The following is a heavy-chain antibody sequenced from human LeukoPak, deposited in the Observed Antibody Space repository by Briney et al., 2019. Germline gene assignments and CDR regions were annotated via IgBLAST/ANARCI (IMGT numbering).Heavy chain of an antibody. CDR2: IYYSGST. Sequence: SETLSLTCTVSGGSISSSSYYWGWIRQPPGKGLEWIGSIYYSGSTYYNPSLKSRVTISVDTSKNQFSLKLSSVTAADTAVYYCARHLRVVGATPMFFDYWGQGTLVTVSS. J-gene: IGHJ4*02. V-gene: IGHV4-39*01. CDR3: ARHLRVVGATPMFFDY. CDR1: GGSISSSSYY. D-gene: IGHD1-26*01.